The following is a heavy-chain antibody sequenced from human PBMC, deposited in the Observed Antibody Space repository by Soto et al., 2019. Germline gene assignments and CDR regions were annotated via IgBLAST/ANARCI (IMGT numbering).Heavy chain of an antibody. CDR2: FDPEDGET. D-gene: IGHD3-22*01. CDR3: ATAAHTERKYYDSSGYYGQGAFDI. CDR1: GYTLTELS. Sequence: ASVKVSCKVSGYTLTELSMHWVRQAPGKGLEWMGGFDPEDGETIYAQKFQGRVNMTEDTSTDTAYMKLSSLRSEDTAVYYCATAAHTERKYYDSSGYYGQGAFDIWGQGTMVTVSS. J-gene: IGHJ3*02. V-gene: IGHV1-24*01.